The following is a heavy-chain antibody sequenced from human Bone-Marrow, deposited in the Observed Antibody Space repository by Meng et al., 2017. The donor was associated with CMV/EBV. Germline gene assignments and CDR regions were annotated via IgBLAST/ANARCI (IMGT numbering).Heavy chain of an antibody. Sequence: SETLSLTCTVSGYSISSGYCWGWIRQPPGKGLEWIGSIYHSGSTYYNPSLKSRVTISVDTSKNQFSLKLSSVTAADTAVYYCARGGAVAGREADWGQGTLVTVSS. D-gene: IGHD6-19*01. CDR1: GYSISSGYC. CDR2: IYHSGST. CDR3: ARGGAVAGREAD. J-gene: IGHJ4*02. V-gene: IGHV4-38-2*02.